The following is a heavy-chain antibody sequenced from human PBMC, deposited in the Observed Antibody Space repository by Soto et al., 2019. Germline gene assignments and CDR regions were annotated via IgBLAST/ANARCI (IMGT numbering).Heavy chain of an antibody. CDR1: GASITGADSY. CDR3: ARDFERSAIGP. V-gene: IGHV4-30-4*02. J-gene: IGHJ5*02. CDR2: IAYSGDT. Sequence: SETLSLTCAVSGASITGADSYWFWFRKPTGKGLEWIGYIAYSGDTYYNPSLRSRVTISAGRSETDLFLTSKSVKAAAMAVSLCARDFERSAIGPWGQGTSVTVSS. D-gene: IGHD3-9*01.